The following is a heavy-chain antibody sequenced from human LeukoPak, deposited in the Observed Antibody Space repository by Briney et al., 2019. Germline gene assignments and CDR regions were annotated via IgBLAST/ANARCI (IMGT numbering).Heavy chain of an antibody. V-gene: IGHV4-59*01. D-gene: IGHD2-8*01. CDR1: GGSINSYY. CDR3: TSGGMVSGDY. J-gene: IGHJ4*01. CDR2: IYYSGST. Sequence: PSETLSLTCTVSGGSINSYYWSWIRQPPGKGLEWIGYIYYSGSTNYNPSPKSRVTISRDTSKNQFSLKLRSVTAADTAVYYCTSGGMVSGDYWGHGTLVTVSP.